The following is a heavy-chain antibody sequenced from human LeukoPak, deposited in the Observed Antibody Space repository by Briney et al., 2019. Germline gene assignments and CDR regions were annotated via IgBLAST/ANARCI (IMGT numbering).Heavy chain of an antibody. J-gene: IGHJ4*02. CDR2: INPSGGGT. Sequence: GASVKVSCKASGYIFTGYYVNWVRQAPGQGLEWMGWINPSGGGTKIAPKFQGRVTMTSDSSINTAYMELTRLRSDDTAVYFCARDPDYDENTNTWGQGTLVTVSS. V-gene: IGHV1-2*02. CDR1: GYIFTGYY. CDR3: ARDPDYDENTNT. D-gene: IGHD4-17*01.